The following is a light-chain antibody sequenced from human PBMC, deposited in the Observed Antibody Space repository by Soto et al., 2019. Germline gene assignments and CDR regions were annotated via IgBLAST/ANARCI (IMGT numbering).Light chain of an antibody. Sequence: EIVMTQSPATLSVSTGESATLSCRASQSVSSNLAWYQQKPGQAPRLLIYGASTRATGIPARFSGSGSGTEFSLTSSCLQSEDCGVYYCLQYNNWPPSTFGPGTKVHIK. J-gene: IGKJ3*01. V-gene: IGKV3-15*01. CDR1: QSVSSN. CDR3: LQYNNWPPST. CDR2: GAS.